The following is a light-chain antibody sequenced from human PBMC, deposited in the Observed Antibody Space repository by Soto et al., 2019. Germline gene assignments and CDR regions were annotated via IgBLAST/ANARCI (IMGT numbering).Light chain of an antibody. CDR3: LQHDTYPFT. V-gene: IGKV1-17*01. Sequence: DIQMTQSPSSLSASVGDRVTITCRASQGINNLLGWYQQGPGKAPKRLIYAASNLEGGVPPRFSGIGSGTELTLTISSLQPEDFATYYCLQHDTYPFTFGPGTKVDVK. J-gene: IGKJ3*01. CDR2: AAS. CDR1: QGINNL.